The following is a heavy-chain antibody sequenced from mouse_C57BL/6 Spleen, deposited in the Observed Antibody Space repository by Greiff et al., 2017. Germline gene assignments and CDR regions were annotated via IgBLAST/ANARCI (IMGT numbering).Heavy chain of an antibody. Sequence: EVHLVESGGGLVKPGGSLKLSCAASGFTFSSYTMSWVRQTPEKRLVWVATISGGGGNTYYPDSVKGRFTISRDNAKNTLYLQMSSLRSEDTALYYCATLTLAYWGQGTLVTVSA. V-gene: IGHV5-9*01. J-gene: IGHJ3*01. D-gene: IGHD1-2*01. CDR3: ATLTLAY. CDR1: GFTFSSYT. CDR2: ISGGGGNT.